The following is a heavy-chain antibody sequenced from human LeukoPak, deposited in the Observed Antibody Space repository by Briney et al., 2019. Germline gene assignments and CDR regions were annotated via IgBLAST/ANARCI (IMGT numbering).Heavy chain of an antibody. CDR2: INPNSGGT. J-gene: IGHJ3*02. D-gene: IGHD5-18*01. V-gene: IGHV1-2*06. CDR3: AKEVDTAMVFPFDI. CDR1: GYTFTGYY. Sequence: ASVKVSCKASGYTFTGYYMHWVRQAPGQGLEWMGRINPNSGGTNYAQKFQGRVTMTRDTSISTAYMELGRLRSDDTAVYYCAKEVDTAMVFPFDIWGQGTMVTVSS.